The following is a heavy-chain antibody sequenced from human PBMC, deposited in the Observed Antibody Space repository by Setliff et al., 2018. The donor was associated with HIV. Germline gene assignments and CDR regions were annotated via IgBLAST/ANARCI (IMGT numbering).Heavy chain of an antibody. J-gene: IGHJ3*02. V-gene: IGHV4-38-2*02. CDR3: ARDLVAAFDI. D-gene: IGHD2-8*02. Sequence: PSETLSLTCAVSGYSISSGYYWGWIRQPPGKGLEWIGSIYHSGSTYYNPSLKSRVTISLDTSKNQFSLKLSSVTAADTAVYYCARDLVAAFDIWGQGTMVTVSS. CDR2: IYHSGST. CDR1: GYSISSGYY.